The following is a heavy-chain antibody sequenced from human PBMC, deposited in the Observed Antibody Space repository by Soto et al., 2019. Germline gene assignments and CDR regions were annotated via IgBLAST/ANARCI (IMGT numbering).Heavy chain of an antibody. CDR2: IYYTGIT. J-gene: IGHJ5*02. D-gene: IGHD2-21*01. V-gene: IGHV4-30-4*01. CDR1: GGSVSGVDYF. CDR3: AREERKGIISWFDP. Sequence: SETLSLTCTVSGGSVSGVDYFWSWIRQSPGKGLEWIGYIYYTGITHLNPSLKSRLTMAVGTSKNEFSLKLTSVSAADTAVYFCAREERKGIISWFDPWGQGTPVTVSS.